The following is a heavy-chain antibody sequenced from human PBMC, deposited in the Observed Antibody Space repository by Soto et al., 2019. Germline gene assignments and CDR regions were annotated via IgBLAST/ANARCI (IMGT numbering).Heavy chain of an antibody. D-gene: IGHD3-3*01. CDR2: IYYSGST. Sequence: SETLSLTCAVYGGSFSGYYWSWIRQPPGKGLEWIGYIYYSGSTNYNPSLKSRVTISVDTSKNQFSLKLSSVTAADTAVYYCARKSITIFGVAPSYYYYGMDVWGQGTTVTVSS. CDR1: GGSFSGYY. V-gene: IGHV4-59*01. J-gene: IGHJ6*02. CDR3: ARKSITIFGVAPSYYYYGMDV.